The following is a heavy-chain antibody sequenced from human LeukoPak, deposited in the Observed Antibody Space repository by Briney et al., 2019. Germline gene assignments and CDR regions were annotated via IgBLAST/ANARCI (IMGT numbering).Heavy chain of an antibody. CDR1: GGSFSGYY. V-gene: IGHV4-34*01. Sequence: PSETLSLTCAVYGGSFSGYYWSWIRQPPGKGLEWIGEINHSGSTNYNPSLKSRVTISVDTSKNQFSLKLSSVTAADTAVYYCARNWNYGVYWFDPWGQGTLVTVSS. CDR2: INHSGST. D-gene: IGHD1-7*01. J-gene: IGHJ5*02. CDR3: ARNWNYGVYWFDP.